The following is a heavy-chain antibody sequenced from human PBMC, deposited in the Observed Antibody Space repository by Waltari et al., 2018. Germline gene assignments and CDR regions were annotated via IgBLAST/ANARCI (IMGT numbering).Heavy chain of an antibody. V-gene: IGHV3-21*01. Sequence: EVQLVESGGGLVKPGGSLRLSCAASGFTFSSYSMNWVRQAPGKGLGWVSFSSRSSSYICSADAVKGRLTSSRDNAKNSLYLQMDRLRVEDTAVYYCARAYFRESSFDYWGQGTLVTVSS. CDR1: GFTFSSYS. J-gene: IGHJ4*02. CDR3: ARAYFRESSFDY. D-gene: IGHD3-10*01. CDR2: SSRSSSYI.